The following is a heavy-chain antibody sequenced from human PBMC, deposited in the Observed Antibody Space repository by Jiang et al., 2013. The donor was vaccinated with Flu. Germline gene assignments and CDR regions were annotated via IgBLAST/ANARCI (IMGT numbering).Heavy chain of an antibody. Sequence: GLVKPSQTLSLTCSVSGASISSGGYYWNWVRQHPGRDLEWIGHIYYSGSTDYNPSLKSRVSILGDTSRNQFSLKVNSVSAADTAVYYCARWRTFTRGLNVGGYFEYWGQGALVTVSS. V-gene: IGHV4-31*03. CDR3: ARWRTFTRGLNVGGYFEY. CDR1: GASISSGGYY. D-gene: IGHD2-2*01. J-gene: IGHJ4*02. CDR2: IYYSGST.